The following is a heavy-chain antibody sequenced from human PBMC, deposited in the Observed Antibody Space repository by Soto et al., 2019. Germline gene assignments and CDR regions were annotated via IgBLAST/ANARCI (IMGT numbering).Heavy chain of an antibody. V-gene: IGHV3-7*01. J-gene: IGHJ4*02. CDR1: GFTFSTYW. CDR2: MDQDGSET. Sequence: EVQLVESGGGLVQPGGSLRLSCAASGFTFSTYWMTWVRQPPGKGLEWVANMDQDGSETYYVDSVRGRCTVSRENAKNSLYLQMNSLRVEDTAVYYCVCGGNFFIYWGQGTLVTVSP. CDR3: VCGGNFFIY. D-gene: IGHD3-16*01.